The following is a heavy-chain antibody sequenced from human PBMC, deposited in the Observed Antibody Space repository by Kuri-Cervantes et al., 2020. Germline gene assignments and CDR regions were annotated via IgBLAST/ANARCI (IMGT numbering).Heavy chain of an antibody. J-gene: IGHJ5*02. CDR3: ARDRGYDYGDYRGWFDP. CDR2: IIPIFGTA. Sequence: SVKVSCKASGCTFSSYAISWVRQAPGQGLEWMGGIIPIFGTANYAQKFQGRVTITADESTSTAYMELSSLRSEDTAVYYCARDRGYDYGDYRGWFDPWGQGTLVTVSS. D-gene: IGHD4-17*01. V-gene: IGHV1-69*13. CDR1: GCTFSSYA.